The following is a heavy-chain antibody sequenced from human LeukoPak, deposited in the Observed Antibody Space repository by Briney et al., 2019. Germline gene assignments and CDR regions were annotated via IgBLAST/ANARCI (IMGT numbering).Heavy chain of an antibody. CDR1: GGSISSYY. CDR2: IYYSGST. J-gene: IGHJ4*02. D-gene: IGHD3-3*01. Sequence: SETLSLTCTVSGGSISSYYWSWLRQPPGKGLEWIGYIYYSGSTNYNPSLKSRVTISVDTSKNQFSLKLSSVTAADTAVYYCARGVPAFFDYWGQGTLVTVSS. V-gene: IGHV4-59*01. CDR3: ARGVPAFFDY.